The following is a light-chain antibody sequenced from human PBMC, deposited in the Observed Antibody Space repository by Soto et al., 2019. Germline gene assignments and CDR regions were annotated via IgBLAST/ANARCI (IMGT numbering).Light chain of an antibody. Sequence: DIVMTQSPLSLPVTPGEPASISCRSSQSLLHSNGYNYLDWYLQKPGQSPQLLIYLGSNRASGVPDRFGGSGSGTDFTLKISRVEAEDAGVYYCMQALQTPRTFGQGTTVEIK. CDR2: LGS. CDR1: QSLLHSNGYNY. CDR3: MQALQTPRT. V-gene: IGKV2-28*01. J-gene: IGKJ1*01.